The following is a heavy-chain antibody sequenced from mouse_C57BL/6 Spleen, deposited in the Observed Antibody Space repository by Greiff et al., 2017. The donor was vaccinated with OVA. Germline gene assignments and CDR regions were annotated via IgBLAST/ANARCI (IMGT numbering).Heavy chain of an antibody. CDR1: GYTFTDYY. D-gene: IGHD2-3*01. V-gene: IGHV1-19*01. J-gene: IGHJ2*01. CDR3: ARNFYDGYYLDY. CDR2: INPYNGGT. Sequence: VQLQQSGPVLVKPGASVKMSCKASGYTFTDYYMNWVKQSHGKSLEWIGVINPYNGGTSYNQKFKGKATLTVDKSSSTAYMELNSLTSEDSAVYYCARNFYDGYYLDYWGQGTTLTVSS.